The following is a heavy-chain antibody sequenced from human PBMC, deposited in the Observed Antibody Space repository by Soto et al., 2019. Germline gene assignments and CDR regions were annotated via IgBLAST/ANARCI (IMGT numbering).Heavy chain of an antibody. CDR2: ISSGSSYT. D-gene: IGHD1-26*01. V-gene: IGHV3-11*06. CDR1: GFTFSDYY. Sequence: QVQLVESGGGLVKPGGSLRLSCAASGFTFSDYYMSWLRQAPGKGLEWVSYISSGSSYTNYADSVKGRFTISRDNAKNSLYLQMNSLRAEDTAVYYCARGRGTYFYFDYWGQGSLVTVSS. J-gene: IGHJ4*02. CDR3: ARGRGTYFYFDY.